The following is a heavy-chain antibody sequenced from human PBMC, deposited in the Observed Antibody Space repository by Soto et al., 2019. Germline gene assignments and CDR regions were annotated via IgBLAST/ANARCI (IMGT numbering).Heavy chain of an antibody. D-gene: IGHD6-13*01. CDR2: IWYDGSNK. CDR1: GFTFSSYG. V-gene: IGHV3-33*01. J-gene: IGHJ4*02. Sequence: GGSLRLSCAASGFTFSSYGMHWVRQAPGKGLEWVAVIWYDGSNKYYADSVKGRFTISRDNSKNTLYLQMNSLRAEDTAVYYCARSFYSSSWYYFDYWGQGTLVTVSS. CDR3: ARSFYSSSWYYFDY.